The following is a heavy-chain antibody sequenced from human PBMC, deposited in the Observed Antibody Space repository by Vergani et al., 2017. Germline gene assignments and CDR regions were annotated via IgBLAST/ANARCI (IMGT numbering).Heavy chain of an antibody. V-gene: IGHV4-4*02. J-gene: IGHJ5*02. D-gene: IGHD6-6*01. CDR3: ARSIAARRGPNWFDP. Sequence: QVQLQESGPGLVKPSGTLSLTCAVSGGSISTNNWWSWVRQPPGKGLEWIGEIHHSGSTYYNPSLKSRVTISVDTSKNQFSLKLSSVTAADTAVYYCARSIAARRGPNWFDPWGQGTLVTVSS. CDR2: IHHSGST. CDR1: GGSISTNNW.